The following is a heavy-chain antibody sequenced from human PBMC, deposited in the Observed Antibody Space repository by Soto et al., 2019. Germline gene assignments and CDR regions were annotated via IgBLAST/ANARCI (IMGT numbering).Heavy chain of an antibody. Sequence: SEALSLTCTVSGASISSYYWSWIRQPPGKGLEWIAYISDSGSPKYNPSLKSRITISVDTSKNQFSLKLSSVTAADTAVYYCARGLIYDSSGYYFDYWGQGTLVTVSS. CDR2: ISDSGSP. D-gene: IGHD3-22*01. V-gene: IGHV4-59*08. J-gene: IGHJ4*02. CDR3: ARGLIYDSSGYYFDY. CDR1: GASISSYY.